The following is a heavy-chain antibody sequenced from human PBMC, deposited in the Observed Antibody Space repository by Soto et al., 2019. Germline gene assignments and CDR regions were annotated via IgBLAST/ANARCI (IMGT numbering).Heavy chain of an antibody. Sequence: GASVKVSFKASGGSFSSYTISGVREAAGQRLEWMGRIIPILGIANYAQKFQGRVTITADKSTSTAYMELSSLRSEDTAVYYCAAPMVRGANGPFDYWGQGTLVTVSS. CDR2: IIPILGIA. CDR1: GGSFSSYT. CDR3: AAPMVRGANGPFDY. V-gene: IGHV1-69*02. J-gene: IGHJ4*02. D-gene: IGHD3-10*01.